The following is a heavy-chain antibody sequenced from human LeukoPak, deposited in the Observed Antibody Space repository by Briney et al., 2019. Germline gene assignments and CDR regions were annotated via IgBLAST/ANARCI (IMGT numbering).Heavy chain of an antibody. Sequence: GGSLRLSCAASDFSFTTYAMRWVRQAPGKGLEGVSSISGGGTITYYADSVQGRFTISRDNAKNSLYLQMNSLRADDTAVYYCGRDGHNSHFGYWGQGTLVTVSS. D-gene: IGHD5-24*01. J-gene: IGHJ4*02. V-gene: IGHV3-23*01. CDR1: DFSFTTYA. CDR2: ISGGGTIT. CDR3: GRDGHNSHFGY.